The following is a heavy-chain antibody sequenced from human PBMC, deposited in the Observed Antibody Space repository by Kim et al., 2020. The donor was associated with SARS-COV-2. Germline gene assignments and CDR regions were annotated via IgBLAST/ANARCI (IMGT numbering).Heavy chain of an antibody. CDR2: IWYDGSNK. Sequence: GGSLRLSCAASGFTFSSYGMHWVRQAPGKGLEWVAVIWYDGSNKYYAGSVKGRFTISRDNSKNTLYRQMNSLRAEDTAVYYCAREGGMATIDYWGQGTLVTVSS. D-gene: IGHD5-12*01. CDR1: GFTFSSYG. CDR3: AREGGMATIDY. V-gene: IGHV3-33*01. J-gene: IGHJ4*02.